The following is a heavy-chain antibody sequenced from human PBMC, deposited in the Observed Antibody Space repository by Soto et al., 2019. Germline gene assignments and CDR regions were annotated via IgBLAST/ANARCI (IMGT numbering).Heavy chain of an antibody. J-gene: IGHJ5*02. CDR3: ARDQANWFDP. Sequence: QVQLVESGGGVVQPGRSLRLSCAASGFTFSSYAMHWVRQAPGKGLEWVAVISYDGSNKYYADSVKGRFTISRDNSKNTLYLQMNSLRAEDTAVYYCARDQANWFDPWGQGTLVTVSS. V-gene: IGHV3-30-3*01. CDR2: ISYDGSNK. CDR1: GFTFSSYA.